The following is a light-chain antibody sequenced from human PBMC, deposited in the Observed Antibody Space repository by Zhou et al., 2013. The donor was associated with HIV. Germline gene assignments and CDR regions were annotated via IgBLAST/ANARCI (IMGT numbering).Light chain of an antibody. J-gene: IGKJ1*01. CDR2: AAS. Sequence: DIQMTQSPSSLSASVGDRVTITCRASQSISNYLNWYQQQPGKAPKPLIYAASSLQSGVPSRFSGGGSGTDFTLTISSLQSEDFATYYCQQTYSAPWTFGQGTKVE. V-gene: IGKV1-39*01. CDR1: QSISNY. CDR3: QQTYSAPWT.